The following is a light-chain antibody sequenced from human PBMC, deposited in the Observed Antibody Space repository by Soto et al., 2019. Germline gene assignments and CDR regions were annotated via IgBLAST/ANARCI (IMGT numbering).Light chain of an antibody. J-gene: IGLJ3*02. CDR1: SSNIGARYD. CDR3: QSYDSSLSGGV. CDR2: GNT. V-gene: IGLV1-40*01. Sequence: QSVLTQPPSVSGAPGQRVTISCTGSSSNIGARYDVHWYQQLPETAPKLLIYGNTNRPSGVPDRFSGSRSGTSASLAIAGLQAEDEADYYCQSYDSSLSGGVFGGGTKLTVL.